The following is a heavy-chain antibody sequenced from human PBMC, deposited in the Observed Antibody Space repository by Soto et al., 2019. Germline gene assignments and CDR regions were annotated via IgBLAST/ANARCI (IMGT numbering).Heavy chain of an antibody. D-gene: IGHD6-19*01. CDR1: GGSFSGYY. J-gene: IGHJ3*02. CDR3: ARSREQWLVDAFDI. CDR2: VNPTGST. Sequence: LSLTCAVYGGSFSGYYWSWIRQSPGKGLEWIGEVNPTGSTKYNPSLKSRVTISVNTSKNQFSLNLNSVTAADTALYYCARSREQWLVDAFDIWGQGTMVTVSS. V-gene: IGHV4-34*01.